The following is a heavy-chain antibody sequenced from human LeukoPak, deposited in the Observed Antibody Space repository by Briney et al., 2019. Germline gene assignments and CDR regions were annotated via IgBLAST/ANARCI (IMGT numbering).Heavy chain of an antibody. CDR2: IYSGGST. V-gene: IGHV3-66*01. J-gene: IGHJ4*02. CDR3: ARGPSGYQNT. D-gene: IGHD5-12*01. CDR1: EFSVGSNY. Sequence: GGSLRLSCAASEFSVGSNYMTWVRQAPGKGVEWVSLIYSGGSTYYADSVKGRFTISRDNSTNTLYLQMNSLRAEDTAVYYWARGPSGYQNTGGQGTLVTVSS.